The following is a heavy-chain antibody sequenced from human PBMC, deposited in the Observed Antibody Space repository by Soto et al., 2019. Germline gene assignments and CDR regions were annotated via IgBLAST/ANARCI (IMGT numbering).Heavy chain of an antibody. CDR2: IWYDGSNK. CDR3: ARDQVVPAAVVYYYYGKDV. J-gene: IGHJ6*02. Sequence: QVQLVESGGGVVQPGRSLRLSCAASGFTFSSYGMHWVRQAPGKGLEWVAVIWYDGSNKYYADSVKGRFTISRDNSKNTLYLQMNSLRAEDTAVYYCARDQVVPAAVVYYYYGKDVWGQGTTVTVSS. D-gene: IGHD2-2*01. V-gene: IGHV3-33*01. CDR1: GFTFSSYG.